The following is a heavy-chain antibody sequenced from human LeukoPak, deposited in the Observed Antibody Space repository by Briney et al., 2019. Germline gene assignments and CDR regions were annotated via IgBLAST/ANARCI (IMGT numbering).Heavy chain of an antibody. Sequence: GGSLRLSCSASGFSFTDYYMSWIRQSPGKGLEWVSYISSSGTTIYYADSVKGRFTISRDTAKNTLYLQMNSLRVEDTAVYYCARAVKWDYWGQGSLVTVSS. CDR3: ARAVKWDY. D-gene: IGHD1-26*01. CDR1: GFSFTDYY. J-gene: IGHJ4*02. CDR2: ISSSGTTI. V-gene: IGHV3-11*04.